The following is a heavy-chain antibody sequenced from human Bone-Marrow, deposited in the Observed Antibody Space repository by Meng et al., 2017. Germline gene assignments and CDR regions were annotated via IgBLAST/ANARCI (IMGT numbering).Heavy chain of an antibody. V-gene: IGHV4-31*01. J-gene: IGHJ4*02. D-gene: IGHD4-17*01. Sequence: VDLDESGPGLVKPSQTLSLTCTVAGDSISREGYHWSWIRQVPGKGLEWIGYIFYTGTTYYNPSLKSPLTMSVDTSQNQFSLKLNSVTAADTAVYYCARAGKGDYGDYFDSWGQGTPVTVSS. CDR3: ARAGKGDYGDYFDS. CDR1: GDSISREGYH. CDR2: IFYTGTT.